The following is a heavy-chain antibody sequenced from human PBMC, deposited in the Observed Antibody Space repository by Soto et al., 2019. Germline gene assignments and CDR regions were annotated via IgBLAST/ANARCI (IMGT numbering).Heavy chain of an antibody. J-gene: IGHJ5*01. Sequence: QVQLVQSGAEVKKPGASVKVSCKASGYTFTSYDITWVRQATGQGLEWMGWMNPNSGNTGYAQKFQGRVTMTRNTSISTAYMELSSLGSEDAAVYYCARGGYSSGWYDSWGQGTLVTVSS. CDR1: GYTFTSYD. V-gene: IGHV1-8*01. CDR3: ARGGYSSGWYDS. CDR2: MNPNSGNT. D-gene: IGHD6-19*01.